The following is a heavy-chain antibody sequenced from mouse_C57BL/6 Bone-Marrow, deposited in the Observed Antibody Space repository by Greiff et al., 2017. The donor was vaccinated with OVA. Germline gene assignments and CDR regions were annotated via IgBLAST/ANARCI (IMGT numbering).Heavy chain of an antibody. CDR3: AYYYGSRDY. D-gene: IGHD1-1*01. CDR1: GYTFTSYW. V-gene: IGHV1-55*01. CDR2: IYPGSGRT. J-gene: IGHJ2*01. Sequence: QVQLQQPGAELVKPGASVKMSCKASGYTFTSYWITWVKQRPGQGLEWIGDIYPGSGRTNYNEKFQSKATLTVDKSSSTAYMQLSSLTSEDSAVYYCAYYYGSRDYWGQGTTRPVSS.